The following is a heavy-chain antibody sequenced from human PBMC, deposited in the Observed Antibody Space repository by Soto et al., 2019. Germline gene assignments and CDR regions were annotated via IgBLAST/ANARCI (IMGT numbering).Heavy chain of an antibody. J-gene: IGHJ4*02. V-gene: IGHV3-30*18. CDR2: ISYDGSNQ. Sequence: GGSLRLSCAASGFTFNIYGMHWVRQAPDKGLEWVALISYDGSNQYYADSVKGRFTISRDNSKNTLFLQMNSLRADDTAVYYCAKDQASGQGSFDSWGQGTQVPVSS. CDR1: GFTFNIYG. CDR3: AKDQASGQGSFDS.